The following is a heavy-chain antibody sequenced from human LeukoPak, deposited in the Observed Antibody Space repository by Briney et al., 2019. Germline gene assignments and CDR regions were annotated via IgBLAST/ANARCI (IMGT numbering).Heavy chain of an antibody. CDR2: INNDATDT. D-gene: IGHD4-17*01. Sequence: GGSLRLSCAASGFPFSHYWIHWVRQAPGKGLEWVSRINNDATDTGYADSVKGRLTISRDNTRNTVYLQMNSLREEDTAVYYCAKEGATAYGDYLTSWGQGNLVIVSS. CDR3: AKEGATAYGDYLTS. J-gene: IGHJ5*02. V-gene: IGHV3-74*01. CDR1: GFPFSHYW.